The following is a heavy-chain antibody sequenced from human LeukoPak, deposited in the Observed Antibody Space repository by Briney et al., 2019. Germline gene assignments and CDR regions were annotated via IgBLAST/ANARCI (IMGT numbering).Heavy chain of an antibody. D-gene: IGHD5-24*01. Sequence: ASVKVSCKASGYTFTGYYMHWVRQAPGQGLEWMGWINPDSGGTNYAQKFQGRVTMTRDTSISTAYMELSRLRSDDTAVYYCARDVRDGYKGVGVDYWGQGTLVTVSS. CDR1: GYTFTGYY. CDR2: INPDSGGT. V-gene: IGHV1-2*02. CDR3: ARDVRDGYKGVGVDY. J-gene: IGHJ4*02.